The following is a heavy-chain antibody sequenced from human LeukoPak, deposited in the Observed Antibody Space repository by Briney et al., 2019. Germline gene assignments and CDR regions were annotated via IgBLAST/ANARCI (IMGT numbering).Heavy chain of an antibody. CDR2: ISGSGGST. CDR3: AKALHYYGSGSYGDY. V-gene: IGHV3-23*01. J-gene: IGHJ4*02. Sequence: GGSLRLSCAASGFTFSSYAMSWVRQAPGKGLEWVSAISGSGGSTYYADSVKGRFTIPRDNSKNTLYLQMNSLRAEDTAVYYCAKALHYYGSGSYGDYWGQGTLVTVSS. D-gene: IGHD3-10*01. CDR1: GFTFSSYA.